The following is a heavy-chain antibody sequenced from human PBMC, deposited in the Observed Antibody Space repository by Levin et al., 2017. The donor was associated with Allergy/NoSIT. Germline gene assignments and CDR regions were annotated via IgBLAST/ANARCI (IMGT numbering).Heavy chain of an antibody. V-gene: IGHV4-61*02. J-gene: IGHJ4*02. CDR2: IYSSGSA. CDR1: GGSINSGSYY. Sequence: SSETLSLTCKVSGGSINSGSYYWSWIRQPAAKGLEWIGRIYSSGSANYNPSLKSRVTISVDTSKNQFSLKLSSVTAADTAVYYCARAEVGSEHWGQGTLVTVSS. CDR3: ARAEVGSEH. D-gene: IGHD3-10*01.